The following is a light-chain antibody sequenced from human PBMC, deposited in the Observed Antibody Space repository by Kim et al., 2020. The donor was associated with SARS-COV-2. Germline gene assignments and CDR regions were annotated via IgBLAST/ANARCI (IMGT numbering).Light chain of an antibody. V-gene: IGLV3-1*01. Sequence: SYELTQPPSVSVSPGQTASITCSGDKLGDEYACWYQQKPRQSPVLVIYQDNKRPSGIPERFSGSNSGNTATLTISGTQAMDEADYYCQAWDSSTVVFGGGTKLTVL. J-gene: IGLJ3*02. CDR2: QDN. CDR3: QAWDSSTVV. CDR1: KLGDEY.